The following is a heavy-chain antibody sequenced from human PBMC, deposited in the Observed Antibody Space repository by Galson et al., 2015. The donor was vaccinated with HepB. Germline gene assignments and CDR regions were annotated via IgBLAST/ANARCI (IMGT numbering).Heavy chain of an antibody. Sequence: SVKVSCKASGYTFTSYAMHWVRQAPGQRLEWMGWINAGNGNTKYSQKFQGRVTITRDTSASTAYMELSSLRSEDTAVYYCARDRGMRFRAGDPYYYDSSGYYYDYWGQGTLVTVSS. V-gene: IGHV1-3*01. CDR2: INAGNGNT. D-gene: IGHD3-22*01. J-gene: IGHJ4*02. CDR3: ARDRGMRFRAGDPYYYDSSGYYYDY. CDR1: GYTFTSYA.